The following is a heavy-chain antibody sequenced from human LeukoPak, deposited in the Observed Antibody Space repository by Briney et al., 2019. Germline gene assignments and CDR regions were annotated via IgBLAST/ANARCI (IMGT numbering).Heavy chain of an antibody. CDR1: GGSFSGYY. J-gene: IGHJ4*02. CDR2: INHSGST. D-gene: IGHD3-3*01. Sequence: SETLSLTCAVYGGSFSGYYWSWIRQPPGKGLEWIGEINHSGSTNYSPSLKSRVTISVDMSKNQFSLKLRSVTAADTAVYYCARGYYDFWSGYYTDFDYWGQGTLVTVSS. CDR3: ARGYYDFWSGYYTDFDY. V-gene: IGHV4-34*01.